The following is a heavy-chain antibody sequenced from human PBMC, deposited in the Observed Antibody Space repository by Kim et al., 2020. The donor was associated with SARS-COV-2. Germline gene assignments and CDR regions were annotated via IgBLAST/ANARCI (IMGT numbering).Heavy chain of an antibody. CDR3: ARGGGVYKPYYFYL. J-gene: IGHJ4*02. Sequence: SETLSLTCTVSGVSISGTFWHWIRQPPGKGLEWIGYISDSGTTNYNPSVKSRVTISGDTSKNQFSLKVLSVTTADTAIYYCARGGGVYKPYYFYLWGQGT. V-gene: IGHV4-59*01. D-gene: IGHD3-10*01. CDR2: ISDSGTT. CDR1: GVSISGTF.